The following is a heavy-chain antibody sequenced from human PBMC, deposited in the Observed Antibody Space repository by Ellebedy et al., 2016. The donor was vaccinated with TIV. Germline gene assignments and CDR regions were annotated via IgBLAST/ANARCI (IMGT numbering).Heavy chain of an antibody. V-gene: IGHV3-11*05. J-gene: IGHJ3*02. Sequence: GESLKISXAASGFTFSDYYMSWIRQAPGKGLEWVSYISSSSSYTNYADSVKGRFTISRDNAKNSLYLQMNSLRAEDTAVYYCAREGLAVAGRNAFDIWGQGTMVTVSS. CDR2: ISSSSSYT. CDR1: GFTFSDYY. CDR3: AREGLAVAGRNAFDI. D-gene: IGHD6-19*01.